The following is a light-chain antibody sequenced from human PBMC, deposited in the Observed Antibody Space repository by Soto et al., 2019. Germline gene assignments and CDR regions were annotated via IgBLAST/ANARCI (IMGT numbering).Light chain of an antibody. J-gene: IGKJ1*01. CDR3: HQYNDWPPA. V-gene: IGKV3-15*01. Sequence: EIVLTQSPATLSVSPGERATLSCRASQSVSSNVAWYQQKPGQAPRLLIYDASNRATGIPARFSGSGSGTEFTLTISSLQYEDFAVFYCHQYNDWPPAFGQGTKVDIK. CDR2: DAS. CDR1: QSVSSN.